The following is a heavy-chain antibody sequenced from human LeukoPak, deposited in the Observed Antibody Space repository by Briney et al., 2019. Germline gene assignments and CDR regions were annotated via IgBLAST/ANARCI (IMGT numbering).Heavy chain of an antibody. V-gene: IGHV4-59*01. CDR2: IYYSGST. Sequence: SETLSLTCTVSGGSISSYYWSWIRQPPGKGLEWIGYIYYSGSTNYNPSLKSRVTISVDTSKNQFSLKLSSVTAADTAVYYCARDRSSWYGNSWFDPWGQGTLVTVSS. D-gene: IGHD6-13*01. CDR3: ARDRSSWYGNSWFDP. J-gene: IGHJ5*02. CDR1: GGSISSYY.